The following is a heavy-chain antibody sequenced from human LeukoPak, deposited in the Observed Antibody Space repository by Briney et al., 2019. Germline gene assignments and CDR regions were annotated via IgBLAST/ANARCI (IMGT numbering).Heavy chain of an antibody. CDR1: GFTFSSYD. V-gene: IGHV3-48*01. D-gene: IGHD5-24*01. CDR3: ARDGDGDAEGGFDY. J-gene: IGHJ4*02. Sequence: GRSLRLSCAASGFTFSSYDMNWVRQAPGKGLEWVSYINNNKSTRYYADSVKGRFTISRDNAKNSLYLQMNSLRAEDTAVYYCARDGDGDAEGGFDYWGQGTLVTVSS. CDR2: INNNKSTR.